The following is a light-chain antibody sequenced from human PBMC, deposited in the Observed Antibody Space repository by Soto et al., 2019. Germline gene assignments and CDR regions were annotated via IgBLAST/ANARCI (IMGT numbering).Light chain of an antibody. CDR1: SGHTSYA. CDR2: VNNDGTR. V-gene: IGLV4-69*01. Sequence: QAVVTQSPSASASLGASVKLTCTLSSGHTSYAIAWHQQQPEKGPRYLMKVNNDGTRNNGDGIPDRFSGSSSGADRSLSISRLQSEDEADYYCQAWGPGIVVFGGGTKLTVL. CDR3: QAWGPGIVV. J-gene: IGLJ2*01.